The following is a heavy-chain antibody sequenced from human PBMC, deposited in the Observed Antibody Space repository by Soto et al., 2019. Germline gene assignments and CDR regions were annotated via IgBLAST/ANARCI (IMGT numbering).Heavy chain of an antibody. J-gene: IGHJ3*02. CDR2: IYSGGGT. CDR1: GFTGSTNY. Sequence: EVQLVESGGGLVQPGGSLRISCAASGFTGSTNYMXXXXXXXXXXXXXVSIIYSGGGTYYADSVKGRFTISRDNSXXXXXXXXXXXXXXXXXXXXXXXXXXXXXXXXXGFDIWGQGTMVTVSS. CDR3: XXXXXXXXXXXXGFDI. V-gene: IGHV3-66*01.